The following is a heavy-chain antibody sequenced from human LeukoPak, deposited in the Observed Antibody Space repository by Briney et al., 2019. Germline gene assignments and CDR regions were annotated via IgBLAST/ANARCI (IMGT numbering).Heavy chain of an antibody. D-gene: IGHD3-10*01. V-gene: IGHV4-59*01. CDR2: IYYSGST. J-gene: IGHJ4*02. Sequence: SETLSLTCTVSGGSISSYYWSWIRQPPGKGLEWIGYIYYSGSTNYNPSLKSRVTISVDTSKNQFSLKLSSVTAADTAVYYCAGESGYGSGSYYSEYDYWGQGTLVTVSS. CDR1: GGSISSYY. CDR3: AGESGYGSGSYYSEYDY.